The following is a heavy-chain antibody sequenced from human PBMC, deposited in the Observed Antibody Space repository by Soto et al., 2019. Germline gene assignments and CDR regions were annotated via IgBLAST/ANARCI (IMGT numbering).Heavy chain of an antibody. CDR3: ARDSYYDSSGYYSWEFDY. J-gene: IGHJ4*02. CDR2: ISYDGSNK. V-gene: IGHV3-30-3*01. D-gene: IGHD3-22*01. CDR1: GFTFSSYA. Sequence: LRLSCAASGFTFSSYAMHWVRQAPGKGLEWVAVISYDGSNKYYADSVKGRFTISRDNSKNTLYLQMNSLRAEDTAVYYCARDSYYDSSGYYSWEFDYWGQGTLVTVYS.